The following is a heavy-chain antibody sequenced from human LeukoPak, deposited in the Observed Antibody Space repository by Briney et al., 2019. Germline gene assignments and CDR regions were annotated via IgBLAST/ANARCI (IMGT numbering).Heavy chain of an antibody. J-gene: IGHJ3*02. CDR1: GGTFSSYA. V-gene: IGHV1-69*13. CDR3: ARAHSAHDPDDAVDI. CDR2: IIPICCTA. D-gene: IGHD5-12*01. Sequence: SVKVSCKASGGTFSSYATSWVRQAHGQGLEWMGGIIPICCTANDAQKFQGRVTITADESTSTAYMELSSLRSEDTAVYYCARAHSAHDPDDAVDIWGQGTMVTVSS.